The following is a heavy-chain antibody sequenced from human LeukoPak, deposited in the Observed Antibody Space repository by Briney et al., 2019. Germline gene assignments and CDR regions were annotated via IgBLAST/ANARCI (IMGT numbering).Heavy chain of an antibody. CDR3: TRDKGYSWFAEWFDP. CDR1: GFTFSSYP. D-gene: IGHD6-13*01. CDR2: IRAKAHGGTT. J-gene: IGHJ5*02. V-gene: IGHV3-49*02. Sequence: GGSLRLSCAASGFTFSSYPMTWVRQAPGKGPEWVGFIRAKAHGGTTEKAASLEGRFTISRDDSRNIVYLQMNSLKIEDTAIYHCTRDKGYSWFAEWFDPWGQGTLVTVSS.